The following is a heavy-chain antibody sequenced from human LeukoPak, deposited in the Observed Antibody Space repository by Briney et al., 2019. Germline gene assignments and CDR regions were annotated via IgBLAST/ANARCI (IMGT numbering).Heavy chain of an antibody. Sequence: ASVKVSCKASGGTFSSYAISWVRQAPGQGLEWMGGIIPIFGTANYAQKFQGRVTITADESTSTAYMELSSLRSEDTAVYYCARTVTYCGGDCYGYWGQGTLVTVSS. J-gene: IGHJ4*02. D-gene: IGHD2-21*02. CDR3: ARTVTYCGGDCYGY. CDR2: IIPIFGTA. CDR1: GGTFSSYA. V-gene: IGHV1-69*13.